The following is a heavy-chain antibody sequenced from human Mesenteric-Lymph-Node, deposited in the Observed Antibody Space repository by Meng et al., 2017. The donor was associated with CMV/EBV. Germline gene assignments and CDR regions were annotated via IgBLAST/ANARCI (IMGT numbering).Heavy chain of an antibody. D-gene: IGHD2-21*01. CDR2: INHSGST. V-gene: IGHV4-34*01. CDR1: GGSFSGYY. CDR3: ARATPFPHYGMDV. Sequence: SETLSLTCAVYGGSFSGYYWSWIRQPPGKGLEWIGEINHSGSTNYNPSLKSRVTISVDTSKNQFSLKLSSVTAADTAVYYCARATPFPHYGMDVWGQGTTVTV. J-gene: IGHJ6*02.